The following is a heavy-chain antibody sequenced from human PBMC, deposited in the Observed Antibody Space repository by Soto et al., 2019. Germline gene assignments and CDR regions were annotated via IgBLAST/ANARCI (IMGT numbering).Heavy chain of an antibody. J-gene: IGHJ4*02. CDR3: AIERCGSTGCSSNFDF. Sequence: KPSETLSLTCTVYGGSFSGYYWSWIRQPPGKGLEWIGEINHSGSTNYNPSLKSRSTMTVDTSKNQFSLRLNSVTAADTAVYYCAIERCGSTGCSSNFDFWGQGTMVTVSS. CDR2: INHSGST. V-gene: IGHV4-34*01. CDR1: GGSFSGYY. D-gene: IGHD2-2*01.